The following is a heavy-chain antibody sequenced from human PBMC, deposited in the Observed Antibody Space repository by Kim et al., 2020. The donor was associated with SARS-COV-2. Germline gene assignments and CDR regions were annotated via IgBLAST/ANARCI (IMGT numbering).Heavy chain of an antibody. CDR2: ISYDGTNK. Sequence: GGSLRLSCAASGFTFSSYPMHWVCQAPGKGLQWVAVISYDGTNKYYADSVKGRFTISRDNSKNTLYLQVNSLRAEDTAVYYCARDRLIVATATGLDYWGQGTLVTVSS. D-gene: IGHD2-2*01. CDR3: ARDRLIVATATGLDY. J-gene: IGHJ4*02. CDR1: GFTFSSYP. V-gene: IGHV3-30*04.